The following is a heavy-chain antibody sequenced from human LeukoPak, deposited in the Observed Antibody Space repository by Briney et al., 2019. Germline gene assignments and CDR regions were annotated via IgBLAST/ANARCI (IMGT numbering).Heavy chain of an antibody. J-gene: IGHJ4*02. Sequence: GGPLRLFCGASGFIHNRYSMNCLPESPGKALEGGSSISSSSSYIDYADSVKGRFTISRDNAKNSLYLQMNSLRAEDTAEYYCARDAHSSGWYLDYWGQGTLVTVSS. D-gene: IGHD6-19*01. CDR2: ISSSSSYI. V-gene: IGHV3-21*01. CDR1: GFIHNRYS. CDR3: ARDAHSSGWYLDY.